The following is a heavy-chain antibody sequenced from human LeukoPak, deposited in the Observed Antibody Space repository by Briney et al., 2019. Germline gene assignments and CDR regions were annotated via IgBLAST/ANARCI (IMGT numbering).Heavy chain of an antibody. CDR3: ARPTGYSSGWDI. CDR2: ISTSSGTI. Sequence: PGGSLRLSCAASGFTFDDYAMHWVRQAPGKGLEWVSFISTSSGTIYYADSVKGRFTISRDNAKNSLYLQMNSLRDEDTAVYYCARPTGYSSGWDIWGQGTMVTVSS. V-gene: IGHV3-48*02. J-gene: IGHJ3*02. CDR1: GFTFDDYA. D-gene: IGHD6-19*01.